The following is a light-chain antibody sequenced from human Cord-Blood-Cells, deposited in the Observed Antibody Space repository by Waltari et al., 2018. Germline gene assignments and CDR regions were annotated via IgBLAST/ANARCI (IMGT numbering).Light chain of an antibody. CDR1: SSDVGGYNY. J-gene: IGLJ1*01. CDR2: DVS. V-gene: IGLV2-14*01. CDR3: SSYTSSSTYV. Sequence: QSALTQPASVSGSPGQSITISCTGTSSDVGGYNYVSWYQQHPGKVPKLMIYDVSKRPSGVSNPFSGSKSGNTASLTISGLQAEDEADYYCSSYTSSSTYVFGTGTKVTVL.